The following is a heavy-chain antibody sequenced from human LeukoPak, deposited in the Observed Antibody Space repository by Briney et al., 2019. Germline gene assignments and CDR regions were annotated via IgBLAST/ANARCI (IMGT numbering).Heavy chain of an antibody. V-gene: IGHV3-23*01. Sequence: PGGSLRLSCTASRFAFSVYAMSWLRQPPGKGLGWVSTINANRGTTSYAASVRGRFTISRDNSKNTLYLQLNTLRAGDTATYSCAKLISGGLAVTADWLHSWGQGTLVVVSS. CDR2: INANRGTT. J-gene: IGHJ5*01. CDR1: RFAFSVYA. D-gene: IGHD6-19*01. CDR3: AKLISGGLAVTADWLHS.